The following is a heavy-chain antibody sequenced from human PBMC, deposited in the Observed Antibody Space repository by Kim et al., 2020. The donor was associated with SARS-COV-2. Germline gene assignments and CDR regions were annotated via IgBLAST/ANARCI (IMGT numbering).Heavy chain of an antibody. CDR3: ARGRSAHDY. J-gene: IGHJ4*02. V-gene: IGHV4-59*09. CDR2: GST. Sequence: GSTNRNPSLKSRVTISVDTSKNQFSLKVNSVTAADTAVYFCARGRSAHDYWGQGTLVTVSS.